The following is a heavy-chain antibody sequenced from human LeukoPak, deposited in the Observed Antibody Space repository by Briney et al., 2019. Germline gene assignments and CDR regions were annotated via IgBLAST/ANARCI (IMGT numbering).Heavy chain of an antibody. CDR2: IYYSESN. V-gene: IGHV4-59*01. J-gene: IGHJ5*02. CDR1: GDSISSYY. D-gene: IGHD3-9*01. CDR3: ARAYYDILTGYFWFDP. Sequence: SETLSLTCTVSGDSISSYYWSWIRQPPGQGLEWIGNIYYSESNNYNPSLKSRVTISVDTSKNQFSLKLSSVTAADTAVYYCARAYYDILTGYFWFDPWGQGTLVTVSS.